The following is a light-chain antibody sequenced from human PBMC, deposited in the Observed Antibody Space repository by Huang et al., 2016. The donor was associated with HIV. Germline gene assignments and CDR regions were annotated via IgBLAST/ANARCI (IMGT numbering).Light chain of an antibody. CDR2: VAS. J-gene: IGKJ2*01. Sequence: EIVMTQSPATLSVSPGERATLSCRASQSVSSNLAWYQQKPGQSPRLLIYVASTRATGIPARFSGSGSGTEFTLTISSLQSEDFAVYYCQQYNNWYTFGQGTKLEIK. V-gene: IGKV3-15*01. CDR1: QSVSSN. CDR3: QQYNNWYT.